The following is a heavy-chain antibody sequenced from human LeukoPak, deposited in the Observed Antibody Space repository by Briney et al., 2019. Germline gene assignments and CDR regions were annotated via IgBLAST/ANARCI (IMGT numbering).Heavy chain of an antibody. CDR2: VNHSGNT. D-gene: IGHD6-13*01. CDR3: ARSGPVGIAAAP. CDR1: GVSFNDFS. Sequence: SETLSLTCAVYGVSFNDFSWSWIRRPPGKGLEWIGDVNHSGNTNYNPSLKSRISISVDTSKKQFSLRLSDVTAADTALYYCARSGPVGIAAAPWGQGILVTVSS. J-gene: IGHJ4*02. V-gene: IGHV4-34*01.